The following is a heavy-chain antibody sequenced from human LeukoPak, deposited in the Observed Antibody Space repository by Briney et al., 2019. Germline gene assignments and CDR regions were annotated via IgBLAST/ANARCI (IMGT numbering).Heavy chain of an antibody. CDR2: ISSSGSTI. J-gene: IGHJ3*02. V-gene: IGHV3-11*01. D-gene: IGHD3-10*01. CDR1: GFTFSDYY. Sequence: GGSLRLSCAASGFTFSDYYMSWIRQAPGKGLEWVSYISSSGSTIYYADSVKGRFTISRDNAKNSLYLQMNSLRAEDTAVYYCASLYYYGSGSYLAGHPEGDAFDIWGQGTMVTVSS. CDR3: ASLYYYGSGSYLAGHPEGDAFDI.